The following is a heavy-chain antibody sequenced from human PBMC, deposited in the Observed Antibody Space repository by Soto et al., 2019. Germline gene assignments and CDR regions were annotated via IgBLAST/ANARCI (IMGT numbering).Heavy chain of an antibody. CDR1: GGSISSSNW. Sequence: QVQLQESGPGLVKPSGTLSLTCAVSGGSISSSNWWSWVRQPPGKGLEWIGEIYHSGSTNYNPSLNTRATRPVYKSKTQFSRQLSSVPAADTSVYYCARDYMVRGVMSWFAPWGQGTLVTVSS. D-gene: IGHD3-10*01. CDR3: ARDYMVRGVMSWFAP. V-gene: IGHV4-4*02. J-gene: IGHJ5*02. CDR2: IYHSGST.